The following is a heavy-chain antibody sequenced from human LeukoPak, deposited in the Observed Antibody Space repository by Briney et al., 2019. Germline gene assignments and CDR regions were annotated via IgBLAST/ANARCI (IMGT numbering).Heavy chain of an antibody. D-gene: IGHD4-11*01. V-gene: IGHV3-23*01. Sequence: PGGSLRLSCAASGFTFSSYAMSWVRQAPGKGLEWVSAISGSGGSTYYADSVKGRFTISRDISKNTLYLQMNSLRAEDTAVYYCAKCPDYSSTFADYWGQGTLVTVSS. CDR2: ISGSGGST. CDR3: AKCPDYSSTFADY. J-gene: IGHJ4*02. CDR1: GFTFSSYA.